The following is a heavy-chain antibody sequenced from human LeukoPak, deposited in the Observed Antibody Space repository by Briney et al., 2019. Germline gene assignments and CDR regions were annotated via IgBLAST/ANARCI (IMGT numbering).Heavy chain of an antibody. Sequence: ASVKVSCKASGGALSSSGINWVRQAPGQGLEWMGGIIPIFGTANYAQKFQGRVTITADKSTSTAYMELSSLRSEDTAVYYCARSSSWYSRGYYYYMDVWGKGTTVTVSS. V-gene: IGHV1-69*06. J-gene: IGHJ6*03. CDR2: IIPIFGTA. D-gene: IGHD6-13*01. CDR1: GGALSSSG. CDR3: ARSSSWYSRGYYYYMDV.